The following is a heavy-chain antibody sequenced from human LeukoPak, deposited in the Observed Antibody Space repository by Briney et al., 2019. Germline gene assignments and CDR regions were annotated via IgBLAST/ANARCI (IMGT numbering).Heavy chain of an antibody. CDR2: SNDSGGT. Sequence: SETLSLTCAVYGGTFSGYYWSWIRQPPGKRLEWVGESNDSGGTNYNPSLKSRVTISADKSKNQVSLRLTSVTAADTAVYYCARGRGYSSGWGQGTLVTVSS. CDR3: ARGRGYSSG. V-gene: IGHV4-34*01. CDR1: GGTFSGYY. D-gene: IGHD6-19*01. J-gene: IGHJ4*02.